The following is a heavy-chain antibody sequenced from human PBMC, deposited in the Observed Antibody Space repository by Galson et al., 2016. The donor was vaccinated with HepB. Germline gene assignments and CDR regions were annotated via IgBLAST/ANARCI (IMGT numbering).Heavy chain of an antibody. D-gene: IGHD2/OR15-2a*01. J-gene: IGHJ4*02. Sequence: SLRLSCAASGFTLNRRGLHWVRQAAGKGLEWVAADSMDGRRKFYADSVKGRFTISRDNSNNMLFLQMSSLRVDDTAVYYCAKRHEYCPPVGCSVDYWGQGTLVSVSS. V-gene: IGHV3-30*18. CDR1: GFTLNRRG. CDR3: AKRHEYCPPVGCSVDY. CDR2: DSMDGRRK.